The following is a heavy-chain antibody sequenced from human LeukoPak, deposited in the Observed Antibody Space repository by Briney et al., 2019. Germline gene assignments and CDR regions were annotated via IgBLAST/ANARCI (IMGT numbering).Heavy chain of an antibody. CDR2: ISTSSYYI. CDR1: GFSLSSYN. D-gene: IGHD3-10*02. CDR3: AELGITMIGGV. Sequence: PGGSLRLSCVASGFSLSSYNMNWVRQAPGKGLEWVSSISTSSYYIYYTDSVRGRFIISRDNAKNSLYLQMNSLRAEDTAVYYCAELGITMIGGVWGKGTTVTISS. J-gene: IGHJ6*04. V-gene: IGHV3-21*01.